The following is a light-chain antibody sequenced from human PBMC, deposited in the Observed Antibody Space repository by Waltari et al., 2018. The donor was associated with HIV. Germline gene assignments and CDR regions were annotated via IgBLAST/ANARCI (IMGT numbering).Light chain of an antibody. CDR2: RNN. Sequence: QSVLTQPPSASGTPGQRVTISCSGSSSNIGSNYVYWYQHLPGTAPELLIYRNNQRPSGVPDRFSGSKSGTSASLAISGLRSEDEADYYCAAWDDSLLFGGGTKLTVL. CDR1: SSNIGSNY. CDR3: AAWDDSLL. V-gene: IGLV1-47*01. J-gene: IGLJ2*01.